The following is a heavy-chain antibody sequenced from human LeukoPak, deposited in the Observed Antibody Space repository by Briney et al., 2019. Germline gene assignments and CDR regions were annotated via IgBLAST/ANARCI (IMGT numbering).Heavy chain of an antibody. J-gene: IGHJ6*02. CDR1: GGSFSGYY. CDR2: INHSGST. Sequence: SETLSLTCAVYGGSFSGYYWSWTRQLPGKGLEWIGEINHSGSTNDNPSLKSQVTISVDTSKNQISLRMTSVTAADTGVYYCARFFRGMDVWGQGTAVTVSS. CDR3: ARFFRGMDV. V-gene: IGHV4-34*01.